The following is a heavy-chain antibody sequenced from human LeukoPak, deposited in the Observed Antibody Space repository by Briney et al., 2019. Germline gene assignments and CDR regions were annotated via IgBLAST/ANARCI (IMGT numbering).Heavy chain of an antibody. V-gene: IGHV1-2*02. D-gene: IGHD6-6*01. CDR3: ARAAKYSSSSRPDY. CDR1: GYTLTGYY. CDR2: INCHSGGT. J-gene: IGHJ4*02. Sequence: ASVKVSCKASGYTLTGYYMHWVRQAPGQGLEWMGWINCHSGGTNYAQKLQGRVTMTTDTSTSTAYMELRSLRSDDTAVYYCARAAKYSSSSRPDYWGQGTLVTVSS.